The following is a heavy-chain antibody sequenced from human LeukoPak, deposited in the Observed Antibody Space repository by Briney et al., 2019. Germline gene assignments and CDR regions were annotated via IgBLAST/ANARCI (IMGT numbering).Heavy chain of an antibody. D-gene: IGHD2-21*02. V-gene: IGHV3-7*01. CDR3: VRDGDSLDF. CDR1: GFRFRDYW. CDR2: IKYDGSKI. Sequence: GGSLRLSCAASGFRFRDYWMSWVRQAPGKGLEWVADIKYDGSKIYYVDSVKGRFTISRDNAKASLFLQMNSLRAEDSGVYFCVRDGDSLDFWGQGTHVTVSP. J-gene: IGHJ4*02.